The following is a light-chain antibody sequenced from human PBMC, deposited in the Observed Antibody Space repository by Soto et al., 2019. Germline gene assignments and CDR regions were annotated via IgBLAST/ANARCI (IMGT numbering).Light chain of an antibody. CDR2: DAS. J-gene: IGKJ5*01. Sequence: IVFTKSPATLSLSTGERATLSCRASQSVSSYLAWYQQKPGQAPRLLIYDASNRATGIPARFSGSGSGTDFTLTISSLEPEDFAVYYCQQRSNWPIPFGQGTRLEIK. CDR3: QQRSNWPIP. CDR1: QSVSSY. V-gene: IGKV3-11*01.